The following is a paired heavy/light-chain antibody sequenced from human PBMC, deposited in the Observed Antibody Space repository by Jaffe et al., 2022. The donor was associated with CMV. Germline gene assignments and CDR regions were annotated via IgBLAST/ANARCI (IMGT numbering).Heavy chain of an antibody. D-gene: IGHD3-22*01. CDR3: AAHKGYYDSSGYYYSAYYFDY. Sequence: QVQLVQSGAEVKKPGSSVKVSCKASGGTFSSYAISWVRQAPGQGLEWMGGIIPIFGTANYAQKFQGRVTITADESTSTAYMELSSLRSEDTAVYYCAAHKGYYDSSGYYYSAYYFDYWGQGTLVTVSS. V-gene: IGHV1-69*01. J-gene: IGHJ4*02. CDR1: GGTFSSYA. CDR2: IIPIFGTA.
Light chain of an antibody. V-gene: IGLV1-40*01. CDR1: SSNIGAGYD. J-gene: IGLJ2*01. Sequence: QSVLTQPPSVSGAPGQRVTISCTGSSSNIGAGYDVHWYQQLPGTAPKLLIYGNSNRPSGVPDRFSGSKSGTSASLAITGLQAEDEADYYCQSYDSSLPVVFGGGTKLTVL. CDR2: GNS. CDR3: QSYDSSLPVV.